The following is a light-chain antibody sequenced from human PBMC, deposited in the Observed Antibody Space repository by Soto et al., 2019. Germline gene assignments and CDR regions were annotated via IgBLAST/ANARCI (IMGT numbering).Light chain of an antibody. CDR1: QSVSSN. V-gene: IGKV3-15*01. J-gene: IGKJ1*01. CDR2: GAS. Sequence: EIVMTQSPATLSVSPGERATLSCRASQSVSSNLAWYQQKPGEAPRHLIYGASTRANGIPARFSRSGSGTEFTLTISSLQSEDFAVYYCQQYNNWPPWTFGQGTKVQIK. CDR3: QQYNNWPPWT.